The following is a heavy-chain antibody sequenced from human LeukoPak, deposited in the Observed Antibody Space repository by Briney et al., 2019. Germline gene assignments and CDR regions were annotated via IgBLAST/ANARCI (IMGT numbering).Heavy chain of an antibody. D-gene: IGHD3-22*01. J-gene: IGHJ4*02. CDR3: ARGAFEYYDSSGPIYYFDY. Sequence: SETLSLTCTVSGGSISSSSYYWGWIRQPPGKGLEWIGSIYYSGSTYYNPSLKSRVTVSVDTSKNQFSLKLSSVTAADTAVYYCARGAFEYYDSSGPIYYFDYWGQGTLVTVSS. CDR1: GGSISSSSYY. CDR2: IYYSGST. V-gene: IGHV4-39*07.